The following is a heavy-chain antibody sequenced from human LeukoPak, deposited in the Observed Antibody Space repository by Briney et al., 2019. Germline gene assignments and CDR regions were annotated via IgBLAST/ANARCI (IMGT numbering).Heavy chain of an antibody. V-gene: IGHV3-66*01. CDR2: IYSGGRT. CDR1: GFTVSSNH. Sequence: GGSLRLSCAASGFTVSSNHMSWVGQAPGKGLECASLIYSGGRTYYADSVKGRLTISRDNSKNTLYLQMNSLRAEDTAVYYCASLYGQGAFDIWGQGTMVTVSS. D-gene: IGHD3-10*01. J-gene: IGHJ3*02. CDR3: ASLYGQGAFDI.